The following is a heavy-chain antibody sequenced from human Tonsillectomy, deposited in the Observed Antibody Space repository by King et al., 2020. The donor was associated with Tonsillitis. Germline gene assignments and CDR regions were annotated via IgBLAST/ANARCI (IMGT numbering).Heavy chain of an antibody. CDR2: ISDSGDDT. CDR1: GFTFSSYA. J-gene: IGHJ4*02. V-gene: IGHV3-23*04. CDR3: ARLKGYDILTGYYPHF. Sequence: VQLVESGGGLVQPGGSLRLSCAASGFTFSSYAMSWVRQAPGKGLEWVSLISDSGDDTYYADSVKGRFTISRDNSKYTLYLQMNSLRAEDTAVYYCARLKGYDILTGYYPHFWGQGTLVTVSS. D-gene: IGHD3-9*01.